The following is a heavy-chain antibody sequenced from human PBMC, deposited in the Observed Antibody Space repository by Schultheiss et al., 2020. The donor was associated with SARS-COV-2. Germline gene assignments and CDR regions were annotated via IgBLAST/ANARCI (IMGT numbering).Heavy chain of an antibody. CDR2: INPNSGGT. Sequence: VKVSCKASGYTFTGYYMHWVRQAPGQGLEWMGWINPNSGGTNYAQKFQGRVTMTRDTSISTAYMELSRLRSDDTAVYYCARVRVLSRQQLGYWGQGTLVTVSS. CDR1: GYTFTGYY. V-gene: IGHV1-2*02. D-gene: IGHD6-13*01. CDR3: ARVRVLSRQQLGY. J-gene: IGHJ4*02.